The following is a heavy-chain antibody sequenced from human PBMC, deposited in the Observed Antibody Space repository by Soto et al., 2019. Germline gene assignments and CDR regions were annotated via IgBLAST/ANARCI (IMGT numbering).Heavy chain of an antibody. CDR3: ARDKDFWSGYYDDP. CDR1: GYTFTSYG. Sequence: ASVKVSCKASGYTFTSYGISWVRQAPGQGIEWMGWINADNGNTKYSQKFQGRFTISRDNAKNSLYLQMNSLRAEDTAVYYCARDKDFWSGYYDDPWGQGTLVTVSS. J-gene: IGHJ5*02. D-gene: IGHD3-3*01. V-gene: IGHV1-18*01. CDR2: INADNGNT.